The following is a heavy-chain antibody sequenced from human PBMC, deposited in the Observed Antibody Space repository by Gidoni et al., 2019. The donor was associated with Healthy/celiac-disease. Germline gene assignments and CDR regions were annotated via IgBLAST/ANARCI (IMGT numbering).Heavy chain of an antibody. J-gene: IGHJ3*02. CDR1: GGSISRYY. CDR3: ARNRVGATEADAFDI. Sequence: QVQLQESGPGLVKPSETLSLTCTVSGGSISRYYWSWIRQTPGKGLEWIGYIYYSGSTNYNPSLKSRVTISVDTSKNQFSLKLSSVTAADTAVYYCARNRVGATEADAFDIWGQGTMVTVSS. V-gene: IGHV4-59*01. D-gene: IGHD1-26*01. CDR2: IYYSGST.